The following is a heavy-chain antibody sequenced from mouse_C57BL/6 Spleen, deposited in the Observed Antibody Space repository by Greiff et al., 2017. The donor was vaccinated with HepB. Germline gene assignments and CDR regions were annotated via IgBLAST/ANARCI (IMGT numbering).Heavy chain of an antibody. V-gene: IGHV1-82*01. J-gene: IGHJ2*01. CDR2: IYPGDGDT. CDR1: GYAFSSSW. Sequence: QVQLQQSGPELVKPGASVKISCKASGYAFSSSWMNWVKQRPGKGLEWIGRIYPGDGDTNYNGKFKGKATLTEDKSNSPAYMQLSSLTSEDSAFYYCARSGNVSSGYIDDWGQGTTLTVSS. CDR3: ARSGNVSSGYIDD. D-gene: IGHD3-1*01.